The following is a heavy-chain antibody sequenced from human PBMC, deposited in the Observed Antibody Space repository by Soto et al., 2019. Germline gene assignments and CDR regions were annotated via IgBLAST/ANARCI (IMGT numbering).Heavy chain of an antibody. D-gene: IGHD3-3*01. CDR2: INPNSGGT. Sequence: ASVKVSCKASGYTFTGYYMHWVRQAPGQGLEWMGWINPNSGGTNYAQKFQGWVTMTRDTSISTAYMELSRLRSDVTAVYYCARGEITIFAVVMNYYGMDVWGQGTTVPVSS. V-gene: IGHV1-2*04. CDR1: GYTFTGYY. J-gene: IGHJ6*02. CDR3: ARGEITIFAVVMNYYGMDV.